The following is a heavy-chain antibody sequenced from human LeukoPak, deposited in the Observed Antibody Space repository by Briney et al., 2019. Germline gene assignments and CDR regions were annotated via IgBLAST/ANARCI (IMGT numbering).Heavy chain of an antibody. D-gene: IGHD1-14*01. J-gene: IGHJ5*02. CDR1: GGSLNNYY. V-gene: IGHV4-59*01. CDR3: ARDAGTS. CDR2: IHYTGST. Sequence: SETLSLTCTVSGGSLNNYYRSWIRQPPGKGLEWIGYIHYTGSTNYNPTLKSRVTISVDTSKNQFSLRLSSVTAADTAVYYCARDAGTSWGQGTLVTVSS.